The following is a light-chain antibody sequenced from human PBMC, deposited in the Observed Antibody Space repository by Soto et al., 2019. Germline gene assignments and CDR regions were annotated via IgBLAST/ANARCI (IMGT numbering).Light chain of an antibody. Sequence: EIVMSQSPATLPVSPGEKATLSCRASQSVTSYLAWYQQTPGQAPRLLIQGASARATDVPARFSGSGSGTEFTVTISSLQPEDFAVYYCQQYSNWPWTFGQGTKVEI. CDR3: QQYSNWPWT. CDR1: QSVTSY. J-gene: IGKJ1*01. V-gene: IGKV3-15*01. CDR2: GAS.